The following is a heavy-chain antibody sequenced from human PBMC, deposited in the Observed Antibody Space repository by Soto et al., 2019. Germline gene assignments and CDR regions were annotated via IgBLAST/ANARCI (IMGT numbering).Heavy chain of an antibody. Sequence: PSETLSLTCTVSGGSLSGSYCSWIRKSPGKNLECIASICYTVSTTHNPSLKSRVTCSFDTSKNQFSLSVTSVTPADTAGYYCATGGGWLHNSYIRGPYFDYWGQGVLVTVSS. J-gene: IGHJ4*02. CDR1: GGSLSGSY. CDR2: ICYTVST. V-gene: IGHV4-59*01. D-gene: IGHD3-3*02. CDR3: ATGGGWLHNSYIRGPYFDY.